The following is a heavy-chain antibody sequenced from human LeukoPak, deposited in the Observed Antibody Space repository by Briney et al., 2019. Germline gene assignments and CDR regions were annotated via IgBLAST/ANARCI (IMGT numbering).Heavy chain of an antibody. Sequence: GGSLRLSCAASGFTFSSYSMNWVRQAPGKGLEWVSSISSSSSYIYYADSVKGRFTISRDNAKNSLYLQMNSLRAEDTAVYYCARAQHIMITFGGVIVFDYWGQGTLVTVSS. CDR2: ISSSSSYI. CDR3: ARAQHIMITFGGVIVFDY. CDR1: GFTFSSYS. J-gene: IGHJ4*02. V-gene: IGHV3-21*01. D-gene: IGHD3-16*02.